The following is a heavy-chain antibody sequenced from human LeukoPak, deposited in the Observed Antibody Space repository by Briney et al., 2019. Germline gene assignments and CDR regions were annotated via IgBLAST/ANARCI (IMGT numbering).Heavy chain of an antibody. J-gene: IGHJ4*02. CDR3: AKDGELGSGSYYDSYDY. D-gene: IGHD3-10*01. CDR2: ISGSGGST. CDR1: GFTLSSYA. V-gene: IGHV3-23*01. Sequence: PGGSLRLSCAASGFTLSSYAMSWVRQAPGKGLEWVSAISGSGGSTYYADSVKGRFTISRDNSKNTLYLQMNSLRAEDTAVYYCAKDGELGSGSYYDSYDYWGQGTLVTVSS.